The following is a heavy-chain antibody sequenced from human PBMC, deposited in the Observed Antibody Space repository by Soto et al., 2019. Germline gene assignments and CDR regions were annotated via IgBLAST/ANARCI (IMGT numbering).Heavy chain of an antibody. CDR2: IFYNGTA. CDR1: GGSVSSGSFH. V-gene: IGHV4-61*01. J-gene: IGHJ4*02. Sequence: SETLSLTCSVSGGSVSSGSFHWSWIRQPPGKGLQSIGSIFYNGTANYSPSLKNRVSISIDTSQSQFFLQLISVAAADTAVYYCARIGGWYDIDFWGQGSLVTVSS. D-gene: IGHD6-19*01. CDR3: ARIGGWYDIDF.